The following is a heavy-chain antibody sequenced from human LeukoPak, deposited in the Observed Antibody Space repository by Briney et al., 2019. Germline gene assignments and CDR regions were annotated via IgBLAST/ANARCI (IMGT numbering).Heavy chain of an antibody. CDR3: ARVPSGGPFDY. J-gene: IGHJ4*02. CDR1: GYSFTSYG. CDR2: ISAYNGNA. D-gene: IGHD2-15*01. Sequence: ASVKVSCKASGYSFTSYGISWVRQAPGQGLEWMGWISAYNGNANYAQRLQGRVTMTTDTSTSTAYMELRSLTSDDTAVYYCARVPSGGPFDYWGQGTLVTVSS. V-gene: IGHV1-18*01.